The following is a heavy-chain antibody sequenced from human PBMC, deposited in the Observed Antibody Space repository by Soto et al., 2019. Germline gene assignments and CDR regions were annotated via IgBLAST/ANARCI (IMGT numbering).Heavy chain of an antibody. CDR3: SKTGQSPYYYYGLGV. J-gene: IGHJ6*02. CDR2: IIVYNGDT. Sequence: QGHLVQSGAEVKKPGASVKVSCKASGYTFTRYGISWVRQAPGQGLEWMGGIIVYNGDTNYAQNLQGRVTMTIDTAKTTDYMDLRSLTYDDTAVYYCSKTGQSPYYYYGLGVWGQGTTVNVYS. CDR1: GYTFTRYG. D-gene: IGHD7-27*01. V-gene: IGHV1-18*01.